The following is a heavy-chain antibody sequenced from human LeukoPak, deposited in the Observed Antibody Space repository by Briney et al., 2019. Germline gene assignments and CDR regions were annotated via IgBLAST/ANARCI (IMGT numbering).Heavy chain of an antibody. CDR3: AAAPIEMQQRGFDY. CDR1: GFTFTDSA. J-gene: IGHJ4*02. CDR2: IVVASGNT. D-gene: IGHD5-24*01. V-gene: IGHV1-58*01. Sequence: SVKVSFKASGFTFTDSAVQWVRQARGQRLEWVGWIVVASGNTKYAQKFQERVTITRDMSTSTAYMELSSLRPEDTAVYYCAAAPIEMQQRGFDYWGQGTLVTVSS.